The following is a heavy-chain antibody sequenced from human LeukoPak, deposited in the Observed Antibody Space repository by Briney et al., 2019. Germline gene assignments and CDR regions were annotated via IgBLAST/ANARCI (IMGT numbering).Heavy chain of an antibody. Sequence: GGSLRLSCAASGFTFSSYSMNWVRQAPGKGLEWVSSISSSSSYIYYADSVKGRFTISRDNAKNSLYLQMNSLRAEDTAVYYCARDHYDILTGYYVNDYYYGMDVWGQGITVTVSS. CDR1: GFTFSSYS. D-gene: IGHD3-9*01. J-gene: IGHJ6*02. V-gene: IGHV3-21*01. CDR2: ISSSSSYI. CDR3: ARDHYDILTGYYVNDYYYGMDV.